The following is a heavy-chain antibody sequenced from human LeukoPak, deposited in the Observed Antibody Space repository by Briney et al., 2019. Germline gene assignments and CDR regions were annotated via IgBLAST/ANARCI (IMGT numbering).Heavy chain of an antibody. J-gene: IGHJ4*02. D-gene: IGHD3-22*01. CDR1: GFTFSSYW. CDR2: INGDGSST. CDR3: AAIIYSSGSNY. Sequence: GGSLRLSCAASGFTFSSYWMHWVRQAPGKGLVWVSRINGDGSSTTYADSVKGRFTISRDNAKNTVYLQMNSLRAEDTAVYYCAAIIYSSGSNYWGQGTLVTVSS. V-gene: IGHV3-74*01.